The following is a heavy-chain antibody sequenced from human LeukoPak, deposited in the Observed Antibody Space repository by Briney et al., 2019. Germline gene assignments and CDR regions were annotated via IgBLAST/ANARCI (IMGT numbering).Heavy chain of an antibody. Sequence: GGSLRLSCAAPGFTFHDYAMHWVRQAPGKGLEWVSGISWNSGSIGYADSVKGRFTISRDNAKNSLYLQMNSLRAEDTAVYYCVRDDDRPDNGLDYWGQGTLVTVSS. V-gene: IGHV3-9*01. D-gene: IGHD3-22*01. CDR2: ISWNSGSI. CDR1: GFTFHDYA. CDR3: VRDDDRPDNGLDY. J-gene: IGHJ4*02.